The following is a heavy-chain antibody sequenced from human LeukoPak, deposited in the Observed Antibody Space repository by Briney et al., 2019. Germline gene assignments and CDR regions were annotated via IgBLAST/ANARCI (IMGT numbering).Heavy chain of an antibody. V-gene: IGHV3-23*01. J-gene: IGHJ4*02. Sequence: PGGSLRLYCAASGFTFSNYAMSWGRQAPGKGLEWVSTISAGTRSTYYADSVKGRFTISRDNSKNTLYLQMNSLSAEDTAVFYCAKGKKGEIYDSSGYFSQDFDYWGQGTLVTVSS. D-gene: IGHD3-22*01. CDR2: ISAGTRST. CDR3: AKGKKGEIYDSSGYFSQDFDY. CDR1: GFTFSNYA.